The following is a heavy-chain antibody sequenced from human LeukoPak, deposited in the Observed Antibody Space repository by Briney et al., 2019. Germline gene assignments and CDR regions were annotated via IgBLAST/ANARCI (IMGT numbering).Heavy chain of an antibody. J-gene: IGHJ4*02. D-gene: IGHD4-23*01. Sequence: SVKVSCKASGGTFSSYAISWVRQAPGQGLEWMGGIIPIFGTANYAQKFQGRVTMTRDMSTSTVYMELSSLRSEDTAVYYCAREIYPSTVAFDYWGQGTLVTVSS. CDR3: AREIYPSTVAFDY. CDR1: GGTFSSYA. V-gene: IGHV1-69*05. CDR2: IIPIFGTA.